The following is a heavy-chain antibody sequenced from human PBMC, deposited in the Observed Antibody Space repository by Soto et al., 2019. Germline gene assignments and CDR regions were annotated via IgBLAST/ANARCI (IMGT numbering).Heavy chain of an antibody. J-gene: IGHJ6*02. CDR3: ARDSFVEWPYYGMDV. CDR1: GFTFSSYG. V-gene: IGHV3-33*01. Sequence: QVQLVESGGGVVQPGRSLRLSCAASGFTFSSYGMHWVRQAPGKGLEWVAVIWYDGSNKYYADSVKGRFTISRDNSKNTLYLQMNSLRAEDTAVYYCARDSFVEWPYYGMDVWGQGTTVTVSS. CDR2: IWYDGSNK. D-gene: IGHD3-3*01.